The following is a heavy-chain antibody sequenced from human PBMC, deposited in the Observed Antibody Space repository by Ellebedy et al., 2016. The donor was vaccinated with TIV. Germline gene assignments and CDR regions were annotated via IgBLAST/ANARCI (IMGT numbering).Heavy chain of an antibody. J-gene: IGHJ4*02. CDR2: IIPILGKA. D-gene: IGHD4-23*01. V-gene: IGHV1-69*10. Sequence: AASVKVSCKASGGTFSSYGISWVRQAPGQGLEWMGGIIPILGKANYAQKFQGRVTITADESTYTAYMDLSSLRSEDTAVYYCARVGNYYGGNPSYYFDYWGQGTLVTVSS. CDR1: GGTFSSYG. CDR3: ARVGNYYGGNPSYYFDY.